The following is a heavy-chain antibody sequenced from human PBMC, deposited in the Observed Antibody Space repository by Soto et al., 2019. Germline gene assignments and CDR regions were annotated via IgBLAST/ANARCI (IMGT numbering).Heavy chain of an antibody. V-gene: IGHV3-23*01. D-gene: IGHD6-13*01. CDR1: GFSFSSYA. CDR2: ISGSDGST. J-gene: IGHJ4*02. Sequence: GGSLRLSCVASGFSFSSYAMSWVRQAPGEGLEWVSVISGSDGSTYYAGSVKGRFTISRDDSKNTLYLQMNSLRAEDTAVYYCARDRERDAWYEDYWGQGTLVTVSS. CDR3: ARDRERDAWYEDY.